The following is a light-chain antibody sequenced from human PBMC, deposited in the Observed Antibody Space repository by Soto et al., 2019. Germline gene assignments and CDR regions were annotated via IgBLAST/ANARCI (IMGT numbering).Light chain of an antibody. CDR1: NSNIGSDI. V-gene: IGLV1-44*01. Sequence: QSVLTQPPSASGTPGQRVTISCCGSNSNIGSDIVNCYPLLPGAAPEVLINTTNQRPSGVPERFSGSKSGTSASLAISGLQSEDEANSSCATWDGGLSGPFVFGTGTKVTVL. CDR3: ATWDGGLSGPFV. J-gene: IGLJ1*01. CDR2: TTN.